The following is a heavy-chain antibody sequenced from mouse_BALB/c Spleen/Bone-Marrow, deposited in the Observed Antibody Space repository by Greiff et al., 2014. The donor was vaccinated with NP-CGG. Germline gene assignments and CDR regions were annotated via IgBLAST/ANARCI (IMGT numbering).Heavy chain of an antibody. J-gene: IGHJ2*01. V-gene: IGHV5-6-3*01. Sequence: VQLKQSGGGLVQPGGSLKLSCAASGFTFSSYGMSWVRQTPDKRLELVATINTNGGNTYYPDSVKGRFTISRDNAKNTLYLQISSLKSEDTAMYYCARGLDYWGQGTTLTVSS. CDR1: GFTFSSYG. CDR2: INTNGGNT. CDR3: ARGLDY.